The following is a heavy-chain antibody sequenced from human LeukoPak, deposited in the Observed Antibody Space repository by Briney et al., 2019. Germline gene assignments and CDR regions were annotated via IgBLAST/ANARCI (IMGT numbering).Heavy chain of an antibody. CDR3: ARDPLWFGELSAVDY. CDR2: IYYSGST. CDR1: GGSISSYY. J-gene: IGHJ4*02. D-gene: IGHD3-10*01. Sequence: SETLSLTCTVAGGSISSYYWSWIRQPPGKGLEWIGYIYYSGSTNYNPSLKSRVTISVDTSKNQFSLKLSSVTAADTAVYYCARDPLWFGELSAVDYWGQGTLVTVSS. V-gene: IGHV4-59*12.